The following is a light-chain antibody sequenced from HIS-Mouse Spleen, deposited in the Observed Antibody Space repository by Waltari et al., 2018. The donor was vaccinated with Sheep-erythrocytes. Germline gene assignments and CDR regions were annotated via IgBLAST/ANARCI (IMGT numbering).Light chain of an antibody. CDR1: QGIRNG. CDR3: QQANSFPPT. CDR2: AAS. J-gene: IGKJ1*01. Sequence: IQMTQSPPSVSASVGERVTITCRASQGIRNGLGWYQQKPGKAPKLLIYAASSLQSGVPSRFSGSGSGTDFTLTISSLQPEDFATYYCQQANSFPPTFGQGTKVEIK. V-gene: IGKV1-12*01.